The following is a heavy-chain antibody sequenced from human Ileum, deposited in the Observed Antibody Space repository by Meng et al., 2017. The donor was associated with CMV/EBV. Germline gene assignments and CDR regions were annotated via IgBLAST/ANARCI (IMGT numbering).Heavy chain of an antibody. J-gene: IGHJ4*02. V-gene: IGHV4-39*07. CDR3: ASGDSLRAVDF. CDR2: IYYSGGT. D-gene: IGHD2-21*02. Sequence: QLQLHASGPGLVKPSETLSPTCTVAGASISRSTYYWGWIRQPPGKGLEWIGSIYYSGGTYYNPSLKSRVTISVDTSKNQFSLKLNSVTAADTAVYYCASGDSLRAVDFWGQGTLVTVSS. CDR1: GASISRSTYY.